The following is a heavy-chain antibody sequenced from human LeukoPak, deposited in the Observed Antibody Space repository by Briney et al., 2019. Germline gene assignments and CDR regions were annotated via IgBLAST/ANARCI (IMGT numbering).Heavy chain of an antibody. Sequence: PSETLSLTCTVSGGSISRSSYYWGWLRQPPGEGLEWIGSIYYSGSTYYNPSLKSRVTISVDTSKNQFSLKLSSVTAADTAVYYCARHITTQWLVPRWNWFDPWGQGTLVTVSS. V-gene: IGHV4-39*01. CDR1: GGSISRSSYY. J-gene: IGHJ5*02. CDR3: ARHITTQWLVPRWNWFDP. D-gene: IGHD6-19*01. CDR2: IYYSGST.